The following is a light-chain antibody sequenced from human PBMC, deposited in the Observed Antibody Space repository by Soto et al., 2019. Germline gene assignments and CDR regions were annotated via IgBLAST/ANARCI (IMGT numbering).Light chain of an antibody. J-gene: IGLJ1*01. CDR3: SSYTSSSALV. CDR1: SSDVGGYNY. CDR2: KIS. V-gene: IGLV2-14*01. Sequence: QSVLTQPASVSGSPGQSITISCTGTSSDVGGYNYVSWDQQHPGKAPKLMIYKISNRHSGDSNRFPGSKPGNKASLTISGLQADDEVDYYCSSYTSSSALVVGTWTKVTVL.